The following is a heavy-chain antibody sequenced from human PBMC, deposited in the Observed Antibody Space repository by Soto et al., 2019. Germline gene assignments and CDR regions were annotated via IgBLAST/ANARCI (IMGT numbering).Heavy chain of an antibody. J-gene: IGHJ5*02. V-gene: IGHV3-15*01. D-gene: IGHD6-13*01. CDR3: TTDESTLAASGTFLFDP. CDR2: IKSETDGGTT. CDR1: GFTFSNTW. Sequence: PGGSLRLSCTASGFTFSNTWMSWVRQAPGKGLEWVGRIKSETDGGTTDYAPPVHGRFTISRDDSKKTVYLQMNSLKTEDTAVYYCTTDESTLAASGTFLFDPWGQGTLVTVSS.